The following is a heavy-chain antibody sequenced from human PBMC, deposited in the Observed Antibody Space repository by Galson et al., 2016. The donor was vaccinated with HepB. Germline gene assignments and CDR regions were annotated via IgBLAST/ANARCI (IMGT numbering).Heavy chain of an antibody. Sequence: SLRLSCAASGFTFSDYYMNWIRQAPGKELEWISYISSSGSTVYYADSVKGRFTISRDNAKNSLSLQMNSLRAEDTAVYYCAKGTTRLGDNWGQGILVTVSS. J-gene: IGHJ4*02. V-gene: IGHV3-11*04. CDR2: ISSSGSTV. D-gene: IGHD4-11*01. CDR1: GFTFSDYY. CDR3: AKGTTRLGDN.